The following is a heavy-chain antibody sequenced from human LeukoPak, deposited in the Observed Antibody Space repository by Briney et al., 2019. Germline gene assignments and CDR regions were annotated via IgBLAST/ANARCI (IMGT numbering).Heavy chain of an antibody. V-gene: IGHV4-59*01. CDR1: GGSISSYY. CDR2: IYYSGGT. D-gene: IGHD6-13*01. Sequence: SETLSLTCTVSGGSISSYYWSWIRQPPGKGLEWIGYIYYSGGTNYNPSLKSRVTISVDTSKNQFSLKLSSVTAADTAVYYCATYTAAEFRNWGQGTLVTVSS. CDR3: ATYTAAEFRN. J-gene: IGHJ4*02.